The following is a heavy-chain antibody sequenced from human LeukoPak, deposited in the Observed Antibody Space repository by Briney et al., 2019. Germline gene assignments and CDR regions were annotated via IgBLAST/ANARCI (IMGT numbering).Heavy chain of an antibody. Sequence: GGSLRLSCAASEFTVSKTWMSWVRQAPGKGLEWVGRIKSKSDGGTTDYGAPVKGRFTISRDDSENTLFLQMNSLKTEDTAVYYCTTGYVEVDAPGDYWGQGTLVTVSS. CDR2: IKSKSDGGTT. CDR3: TTGYVEVDAPGDY. CDR1: EFTVSKTW. V-gene: IGHV3-15*01. J-gene: IGHJ4*02. D-gene: IGHD2-2*01.